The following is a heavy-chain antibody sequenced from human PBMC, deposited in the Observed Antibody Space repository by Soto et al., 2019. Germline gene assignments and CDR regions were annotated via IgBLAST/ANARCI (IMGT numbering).Heavy chain of an antibody. J-gene: IGHJ6*02. CDR2: IYPGDSDT. CDR1: GYSFTSYW. CDR3: ARLERFLGWLHNPLYYGMDV. V-gene: IGHV5-51*01. Sequence: GESLKISCKGSGYSFTSYWIGWVRQMPGKGLEWMGIIYPGDSDTRYSPSFQGQVTISADKSISTAYLQWSSLKASDTAMYYCARLERFLGWLHNPLYYGMDVWGQGTTVTVS. D-gene: IGHD3-3*01.